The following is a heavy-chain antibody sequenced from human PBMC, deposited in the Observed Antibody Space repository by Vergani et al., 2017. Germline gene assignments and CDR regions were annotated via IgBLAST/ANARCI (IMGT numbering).Heavy chain of an antibody. CDR1: GFTFSSYA. V-gene: IGHV3-23*04. CDR3: AKDRGYDILTGHAPLDY. D-gene: IGHD3-9*01. J-gene: IGHJ4*02. Sequence: EVQLVESGGGLVQPGGSLRLSCAASGFTFSSYAMSWVRQAPGKGLEWVSAISGSGGSTYYADSVKGRFTISRDNSKNTLYLQMNSLRAEDTAVYYCAKDRGYDILTGHAPLDYWGQGTLVTVSS. CDR2: ISGSGGST.